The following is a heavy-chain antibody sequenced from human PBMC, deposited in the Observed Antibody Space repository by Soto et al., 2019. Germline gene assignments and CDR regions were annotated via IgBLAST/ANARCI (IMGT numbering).Heavy chain of an antibody. V-gene: IGHV3-23*01. CDR1: GFSFSSYA. CDR2: ISDGGSRT. D-gene: IGHD1-26*01. CDR3: ARDPGGSYDY. J-gene: IGHJ4*02. Sequence: AGGSLRLSCAASGFSFSSYAMSWVRQAPGKGLEWVSTISDGGSRTNYADSVKGRFTISRDNLQNTLSLQMNSLRAEDTALYYCARDPGGSYDYWGQGTLVTVSS.